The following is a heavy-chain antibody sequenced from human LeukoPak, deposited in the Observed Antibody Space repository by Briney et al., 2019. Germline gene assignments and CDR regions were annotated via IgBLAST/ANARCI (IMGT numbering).Heavy chain of an antibody. V-gene: IGHV3-73*01. CDR2: IRSKSNNYAT. D-gene: IGHD6-13*01. Sequence: GGSLRLSCAASGFTFSCSAMHWVRQASGKGLEWVGRIRSKSNNYATAYSESVKGRFTIPRDDSKNMAYLQLNSLKTEDTAVYYCTRPLYSSNCFDPWGQGTLVTVSS. J-gene: IGHJ5*02. CDR1: GFTFSCSA. CDR3: TRPLYSSNCFDP.